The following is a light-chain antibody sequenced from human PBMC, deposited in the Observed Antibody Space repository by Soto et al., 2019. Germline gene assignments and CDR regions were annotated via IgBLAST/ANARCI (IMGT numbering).Light chain of an antibody. V-gene: IGKV4-1*01. CDR2: WAS. CDR1: QSVLYSSNNKNY. J-gene: IGKJ4*01. Sequence: DTVMTQSPDSLAVSLGERATINCKSSQSVLYSSNNKNYLAWYQQKPGQPPKLLIYWASTRESGVPDRFSGSGSGTEFTLTISSLQAEDVAFYYCQQYYSTSPTFGGGTKVEIK. CDR3: QQYYSTSPT.